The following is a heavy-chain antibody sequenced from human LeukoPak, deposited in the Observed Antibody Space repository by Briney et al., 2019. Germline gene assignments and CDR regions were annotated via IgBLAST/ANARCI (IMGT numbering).Heavy chain of an antibody. V-gene: IGHV4-39*02. J-gene: IGHJ4*02. Sequence: SETLSLTCTVSGASISSSGYYWGWIRQPPGKGLKWIASIFYSGNTYYNPSLKSRVTISVDTSKNQFSLKLSSVTAADTAVYYCAREGGPYRPLGYSGQGTLVTVAS. CDR2: IFYSGNT. CDR1: GASISSSGYY. CDR3: AREGGPYRPLGY.